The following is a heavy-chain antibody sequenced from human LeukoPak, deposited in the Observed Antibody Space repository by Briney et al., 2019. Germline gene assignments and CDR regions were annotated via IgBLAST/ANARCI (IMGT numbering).Heavy chain of an antibody. V-gene: IGHV3-21*01. CDR2: ISSSSSYI. Sequence: SGGSLRLSCAASGFTFSNYAMNWVRQAPGKGLEWVSSISSSSSYIYYADSVKGRFTISRDNAKNSLYLQMNSLRAEDTAVYYCARDCMYYDFWSGYYSSIDYGMDVWGQGTTVTVSS. J-gene: IGHJ6*02. CDR1: GFTFSNYA. D-gene: IGHD3-3*01. CDR3: ARDCMYYDFWSGYYSSIDYGMDV.